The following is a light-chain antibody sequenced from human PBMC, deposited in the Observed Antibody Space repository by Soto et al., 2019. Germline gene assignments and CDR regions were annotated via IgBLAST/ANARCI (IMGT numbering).Light chain of an antibody. CDR2: GAS. CDR1: QSVSSD. J-gene: IGKJ1*01. Sequence: EIVMTQSPATLSVSPGERATLSCRASQSVSSDLAWYQQKPGQAPRHLIYGASNRATGIPARFSGSGSGTEFTLTISSLQSEDFAVYYCQQYNNWPPWTFGQGTKVEIK. CDR3: QQYNNWPPWT. V-gene: IGKV3-15*01.